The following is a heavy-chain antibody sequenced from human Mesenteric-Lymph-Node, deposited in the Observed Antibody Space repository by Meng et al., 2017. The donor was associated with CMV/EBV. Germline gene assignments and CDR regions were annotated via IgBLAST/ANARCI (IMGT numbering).Heavy chain of an antibody. D-gene: IGHD3-3*01. Sequence: GESLKISCAASGFTFSSYAMHWVRQAPGKGLEWVAVISYDGSNKYYADSVKGRFTISRDNSKNTLYLQMNSLRADDTAVYYCASGGYYDLWSGYQMPHYWGQGTLVTVSS. V-gene: IGHV3-30*04. CDR2: ISYDGSNK. CDR1: GFTFSSYA. J-gene: IGHJ4*02. CDR3: ASGGYYDLWSGYQMPHY.